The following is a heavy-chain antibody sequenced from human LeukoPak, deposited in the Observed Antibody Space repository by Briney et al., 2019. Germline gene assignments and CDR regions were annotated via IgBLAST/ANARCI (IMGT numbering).Heavy chain of an antibody. CDR3: ARERRPGGAFDI. J-gene: IGHJ3*02. CDR2: IATTGDT. D-gene: IGHD3-16*01. V-gene: IGHV3-13*01. CDR1: GFTFSSYD. Sequence: GGSLRLSCAASGFTFSSYDMHWVRQVTGKGLEWVSAIATTGDTWYPDSVKGRFTISREDAKNSLYLQMNSLRAGDTAVYYCARERRPGGAFDIWGQGTMVTVSS.